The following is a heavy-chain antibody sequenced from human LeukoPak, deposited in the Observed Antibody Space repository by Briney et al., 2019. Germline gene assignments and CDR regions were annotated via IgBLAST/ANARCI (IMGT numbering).Heavy chain of an antibody. CDR1: AFTFSSSW. V-gene: IGHV3-7*05. CDR3: AKSLVLRKSRGY. CDR2: INEDGSKK. J-gene: IGHJ4*02. Sequence: GSLLLSCVASAFTFSSSWMNWVRQAPGKGLEWVANINEDGSKKSYVDSVKGRFTISRDNAKNSLYLQMNSLRAEDTAVYYCAKSLVLRKSRGYWGQGTLVTVSS. D-gene: IGHD3-16*02.